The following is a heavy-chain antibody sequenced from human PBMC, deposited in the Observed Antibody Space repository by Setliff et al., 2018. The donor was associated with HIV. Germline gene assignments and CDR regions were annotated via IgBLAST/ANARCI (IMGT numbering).Heavy chain of an antibody. V-gene: IGHV4-39*01. J-gene: IGHJ3*02. Sequence: SETLSLTCTVSGGSIKSSSYYWGWIRQPPGKGLEWIGSIYYSGNTYYNPSLKSRVTISVDTSKNQFSLNLTSVTAADTAVYYCARSKTFYDFWGGYYTHGAFKIWGLGTMVTVSS. CDR3: ARSKTFYDFWGGYYTHGAFKI. CDR2: IYYSGNT. CDR1: GGSIKSSSYY. D-gene: IGHD3-3*01.